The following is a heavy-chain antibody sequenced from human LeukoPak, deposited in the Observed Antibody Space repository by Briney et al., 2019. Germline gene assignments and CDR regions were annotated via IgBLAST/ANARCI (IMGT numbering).Heavy chain of an antibody. J-gene: IGHJ4*02. Sequence: GGSLRLSCAASGFTFSSYAMHWVRQAPGKGLEWVAVISYDGSNKYYADSVKGRFTISRDNSKNTLYLQMNSLRAEDTAVYYCAKDSEFEWFPNWGQGTLVTVSS. CDR1: GFTFSSYA. CDR2: ISYDGSNK. CDR3: AKDSEFEWFPN. V-gene: IGHV3-30-3*01. D-gene: IGHD3-9*01.